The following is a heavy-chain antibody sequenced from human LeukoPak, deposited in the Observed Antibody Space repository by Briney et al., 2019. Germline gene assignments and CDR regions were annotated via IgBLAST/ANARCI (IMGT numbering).Heavy chain of an antibody. CDR1: GFTFSSYS. J-gene: IGHJ4*02. CDR2: ISSTSNTM. CDR3: ARELGSAAFDY. V-gene: IGHV3-48*01. D-gene: IGHD3-16*01. Sequence: GGSLRLSCAASGFTFSSYSMNWVRQAPGKGLERVSYISSTSNTMYYADSVKGRFTISRDNAKNSLYLQMNSLRPEDTAVYYCARELGSAAFDYWGQGTLVTVSS.